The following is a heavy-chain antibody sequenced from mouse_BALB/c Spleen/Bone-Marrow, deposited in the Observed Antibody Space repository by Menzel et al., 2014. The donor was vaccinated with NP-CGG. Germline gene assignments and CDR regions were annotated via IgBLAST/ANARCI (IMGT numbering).Heavy chain of an antibody. J-gene: IGHJ4*01. Sequence: EVKLMESGGGLVQPGGSLKLSCAASGLTFSSYGMSWVRQTPDKRLELVATINSNGGSTYYPDSVKGRFTISRDNAKNTLYLQMSSLKSEDTAMYYCARERDGYFRDAMDYWGQGTSVTVSS. V-gene: IGHV5-6-3*01. D-gene: IGHD2-3*01. CDR2: INSNGGST. CDR3: ARERDGYFRDAMDY. CDR1: GLTFSSYG.